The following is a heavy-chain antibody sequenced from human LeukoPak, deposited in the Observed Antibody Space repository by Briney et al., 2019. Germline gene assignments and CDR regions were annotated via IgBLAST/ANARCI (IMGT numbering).Heavy chain of an antibody. J-gene: IGHJ5*02. CDR1: GGSISSGGYY. D-gene: IGHD2-21*02. V-gene: IGHV4-30-2*01. CDR2: IYHSGST. CDR3: AGEITTTIHRFDP. Sequence: SETLSLTCTVSGGSISSGGYYWSWIRQPPGKGLEWIGYIYHSGSTYYNPSLKSRVTISVDRSKNQFSLKLSSVTAADTAVYYCAGEITTTIHRFDPWGQGTLVTVSS.